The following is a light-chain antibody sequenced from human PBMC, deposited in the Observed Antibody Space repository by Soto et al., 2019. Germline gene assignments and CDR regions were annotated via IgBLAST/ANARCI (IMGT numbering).Light chain of an antibody. Sequence: DIQMTQSPSSLSASEGDRVTLTCRASQTISSYLNWYQQKPGKAPKLLIYAASSLQSGVPSRFSGSGSGTDFTLTISSLQPEDFATYYCQQTYITPYPFGQGTKLEIK. CDR2: AAS. V-gene: IGKV1-39*01. CDR3: QQTYITPYP. CDR1: QTISSY. J-gene: IGKJ2*01.